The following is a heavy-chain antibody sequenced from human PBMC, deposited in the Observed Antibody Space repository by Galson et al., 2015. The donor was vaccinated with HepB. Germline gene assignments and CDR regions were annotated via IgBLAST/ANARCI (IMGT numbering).Heavy chain of an antibody. D-gene: IGHD2-8*01. CDR3: ARHVVITTNANNWFDP. J-gene: IGHJ5*02. Sequence: PALVKPTPTLTLTCTFSGFSLSTSGMCVSWIRQPPGKALEWLARIDWDDDKYYSTSLKTRLTISKDTSKNQVVLTMTNMDPVDTATYYCARHVVITTNANNWFDPWGQGTLVTVSS. CDR1: GFSLSTSGMC. V-gene: IGHV2-70*11. CDR2: IDWDDDK.